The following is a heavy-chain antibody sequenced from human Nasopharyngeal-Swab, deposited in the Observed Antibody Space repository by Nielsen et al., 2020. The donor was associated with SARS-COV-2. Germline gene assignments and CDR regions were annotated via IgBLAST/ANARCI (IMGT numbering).Heavy chain of an antibody. CDR1: GFTFSYYW. Sequence: GGSLRLSCAASGFTFSYYWMHWVRQAPGKGLVWVSRINSDGSSRSNADSVKGRFTISRDNAKNTLYLQMNSLRAEDTAVYYCASGQWLVRVDYWGQGTLVTVSS. CDR3: ASGQWLVRVDY. D-gene: IGHD6-19*01. V-gene: IGHV3-74*01. CDR2: INSDGSSR. J-gene: IGHJ4*02.